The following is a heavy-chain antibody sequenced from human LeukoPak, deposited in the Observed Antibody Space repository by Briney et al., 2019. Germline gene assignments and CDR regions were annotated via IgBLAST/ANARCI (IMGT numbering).Heavy chain of an antibody. CDR1: GFTFSSYG. CDR2: IWYDGSNK. CDR3: AKDLRGYSYGSDVLDY. V-gene: IGHV3-33*06. J-gene: IGHJ4*02. Sequence: PGRSLRLSCAASGFTFSSYGMHLVRQAPGKGLEWVAVIWYDGSNKYYADSVKGRFTISRDNSKNTLYLQMNSLRAEDTAVYYCAKDLRGYSYGSDVLDYWGQGTLVTVSS. D-gene: IGHD5-18*01.